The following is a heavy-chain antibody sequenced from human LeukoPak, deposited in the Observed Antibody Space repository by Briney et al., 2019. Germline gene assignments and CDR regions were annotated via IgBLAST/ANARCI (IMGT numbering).Heavy chain of an antibody. CDR3: ARIPAATFALGYDAFDI. CDR1: GYTFTSYD. V-gene: IGHV1-8*01. J-gene: IGHJ3*02. Sequence: ASVKVSCKASGYTFTSYDINWVRQATGQGLEWMGWMNPNSGNTGYAQKFQGRVTMTRNTCISTAYMELSSLRSEDTAVYYCARIPAATFALGYDAFDIWGQGTMVTVSS. CDR2: MNPNSGNT. D-gene: IGHD2-2*01.